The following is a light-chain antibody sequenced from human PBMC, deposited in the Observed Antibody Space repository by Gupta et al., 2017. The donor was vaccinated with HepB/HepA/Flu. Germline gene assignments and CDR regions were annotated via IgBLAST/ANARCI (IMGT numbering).Light chain of an antibody. CDR3: SSYTSSFTGV. CDR1: FSDVGGYDY. CDR2: DVR. V-gene: IGLV2-14*03. J-gene: IGLJ1*01. Sequence: QSALTQPASVSGSPGQSITISCTGTFSDVGGYDYVSWYQQHPGKAPKLLIYDVRDRPSGASNRFSGSKSGNTASLTISGLQAEDGADYYCSSYTSSFTGVFGTGTKVTVL.